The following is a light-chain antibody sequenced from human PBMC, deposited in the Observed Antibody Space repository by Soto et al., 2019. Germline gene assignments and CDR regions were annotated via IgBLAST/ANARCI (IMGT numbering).Light chain of an antibody. J-gene: IGKJ2*01. Sequence: DIVMTQSPDSLAVSLGERITINCKSSQSVLYSSNNKNYLAWYQRKPGQPPNLLIYWASTRESGVPDRFSGSGSGTDFTLTISSLQAEDVAVYYCQQYYSTPYTFGQGTKLDI. CDR1: QSVLYSSNNKNY. CDR3: QQYYSTPYT. V-gene: IGKV4-1*01. CDR2: WAS.